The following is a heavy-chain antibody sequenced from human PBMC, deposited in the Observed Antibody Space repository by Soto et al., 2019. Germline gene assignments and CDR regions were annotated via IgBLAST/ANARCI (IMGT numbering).Heavy chain of an antibody. Sequence: SETLSLTCTVSGGSISSGGYYWSWIRQRPGKGLEWIGYIYYSGSTYYNPSLKSRVTISVDTSKNQFSLKLSSVTAADTAVYYCARDRLEYCSSTSCPRVDLFDPWGQGTLVTVSS. V-gene: IGHV4-31*03. CDR1: GGSISSGGYY. J-gene: IGHJ5*02. D-gene: IGHD2-2*01. CDR2: IYYSGST. CDR3: ARDRLEYCSSTSCPRVDLFDP.